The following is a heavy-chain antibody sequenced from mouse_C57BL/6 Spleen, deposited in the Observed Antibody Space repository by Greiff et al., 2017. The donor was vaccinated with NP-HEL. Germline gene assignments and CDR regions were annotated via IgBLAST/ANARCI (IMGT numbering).Heavy chain of an antibody. J-gene: IGHJ2*01. V-gene: IGHV1-42*01. CDR3: ARGDYYSNYYFDY. CDR2: INPSTGGT. Sequence: EVQLQQSGPELVKPGASVKISCKASGYSFTGYYMNWVKQSPEKSLEWIGEINPSTGGTTYNQKFKAKATLTVDKSSSTAYMQLKSLTSEDSAVYYCARGDYYSNYYFDYWGKGTTLTVSS. CDR1: GYSFTGYY. D-gene: IGHD2-5*01.